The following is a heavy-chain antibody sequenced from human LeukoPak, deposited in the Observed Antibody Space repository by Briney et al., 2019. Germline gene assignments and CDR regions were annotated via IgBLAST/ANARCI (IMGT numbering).Heavy chain of an antibody. V-gene: IGHV3-23*01. CDR2: ISGSDGST. J-gene: IGHJ4*02. D-gene: IGHD1-26*01. CDR1: GFTFSNYA. CDR3: AKDRSIGTYYTFDH. Sequence: PGGSLRLSCAASGFTFSNYAMSWVRQAPGKGLEWVSAISGSDGSTNYADSVKGRFTISRDNSKNSLYLQMSSLTAADTAVYYCAKDRSIGTYYTFDHWGQGTLVTVSS.